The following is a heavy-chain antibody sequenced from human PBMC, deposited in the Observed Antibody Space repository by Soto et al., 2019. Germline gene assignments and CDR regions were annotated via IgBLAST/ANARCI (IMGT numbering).Heavy chain of an antibody. J-gene: IGHJ4*02. CDR2: ISSNCGTT. D-gene: IGHD1-7*01. CDR1: GFTFSSYD. V-gene: IGHV3-64*01. Sequence: EVQLAESGGGMVQPGGSLRLSCVASGFTFSSYDMHWVRQAPGKGLEYVSSISSNCGTTYYGNSVKGRFTISRDNSKNTLYLQMGSLRAEDMAVYYCVRRVSGNYDYWGQGTLVTVSS. CDR3: VRRVSGNYDY.